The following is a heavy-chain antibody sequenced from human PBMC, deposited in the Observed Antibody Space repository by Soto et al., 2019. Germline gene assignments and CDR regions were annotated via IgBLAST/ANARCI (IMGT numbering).Heavy chain of an antibody. CDR2: IYYSGST. Sequence: SETLSLTCTVSGGSISSSIYYWGWIRQPPGKGLEWIGSIYYSGSTYYNPSLKSRVTISVDTSKNQFSLKLSSVTAADTAVYYCASSLGYCSGGSCYLNWFDPWGQGTLVTVSS. CDR3: ASSLGYCSGGSCYLNWFDP. V-gene: IGHV4-39*01. J-gene: IGHJ5*02. CDR1: GGSISSSIYY. D-gene: IGHD2-15*01.